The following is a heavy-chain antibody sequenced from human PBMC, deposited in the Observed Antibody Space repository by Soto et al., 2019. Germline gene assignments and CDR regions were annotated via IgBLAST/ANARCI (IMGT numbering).Heavy chain of an antibody. CDR1: GYTFTNYG. D-gene: IGHD1-1*01. J-gene: IGHJ4*02. Sequence: QVQLVQSGAEVKKPGASVKVSCKASGYTFTNYGISWVRQAPGQGLEWVGWISAYNGNTNYAQKLQGRVTLTTNTSTSTASMEVRSLRSDDTAVYYCAKTIGNDYWGQGTLVTVSS. CDR3: AKTIGNDY. CDR2: ISAYNGNT. V-gene: IGHV1-18*01.